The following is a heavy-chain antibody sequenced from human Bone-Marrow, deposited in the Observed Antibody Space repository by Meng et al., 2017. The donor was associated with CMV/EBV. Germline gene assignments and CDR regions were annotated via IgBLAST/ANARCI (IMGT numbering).Heavy chain of an antibody. CDR1: GGSLSGYYY. Sequence: SETLSLTCAVYGGSLSGYYYWSWIRQPPGKGLEWIGEINHSGSTNYNPSLKSRVIMSLDTSKNQVSLKVSSVTAADTAVYYCARDNHNGGIPHYYYYGMDVWGQGTTVTVSS. CDR2: INHSGST. J-gene: IGHJ6*02. V-gene: IGHV4-34*01. CDR3: ARDNHNGGIPHYYYYGMDV. D-gene: IGHD4-23*01.